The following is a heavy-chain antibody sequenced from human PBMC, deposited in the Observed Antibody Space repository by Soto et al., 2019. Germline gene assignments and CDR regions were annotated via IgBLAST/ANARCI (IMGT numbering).Heavy chain of an antibody. CDR1: GGSISSSSYC. Sequence: SETLSLTCTVSGGSISSSSYCWGWIRQPPGKGLEWIGSIYYSGSTYYNPSLKSRVTISVDTSKNQFSLKLSSVTAADTAVYYCARHPYQLLLSLPPPGYWGQGTLVTVSS. D-gene: IGHD2-2*01. V-gene: IGHV4-39*01. CDR2: IYYSGST. CDR3: ARHPYQLLLSLPPPGY. J-gene: IGHJ4*02.